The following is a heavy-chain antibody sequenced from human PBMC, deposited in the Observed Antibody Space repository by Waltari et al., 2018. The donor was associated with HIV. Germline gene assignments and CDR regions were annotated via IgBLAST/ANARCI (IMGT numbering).Heavy chain of an antibody. CDR3: ARDKGASDTYKAEYFQH. V-gene: IGHV1-18*01. CDR2: ISAYKGNT. J-gene: IGHJ1*01. D-gene: IGHD1-20*01. CDR1: GYHFPSYG. Sequence: VQSEREMKPPGASVKVSCKPHGYHFPSYGISWLRLAPGQGCELVGWISAYKGNTNYAQKFRGRVTLTTDTSTSTAYMELRGLRHEDTAIYYCARDKGASDTYKAEYFQHWGRGTLVSVSA.